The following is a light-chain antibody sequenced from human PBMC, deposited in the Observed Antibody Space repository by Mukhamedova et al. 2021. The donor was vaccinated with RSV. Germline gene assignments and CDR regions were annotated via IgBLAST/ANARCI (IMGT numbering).Light chain of an antibody. CDR2: AAS. Sequence: MGSQSLRGGSIAWYQQKRGQAPRLLIYAASSRVTGIPDRFSGGGSGTDFTLTISRLETEDFAVYFCQHYGSSPPAYTFGQGTKLVIK. J-gene: IGKJ2*01. V-gene: IGKV3-20*01. CDR1: QSLRGGS. CDR3: QHYGSSPPAYT.